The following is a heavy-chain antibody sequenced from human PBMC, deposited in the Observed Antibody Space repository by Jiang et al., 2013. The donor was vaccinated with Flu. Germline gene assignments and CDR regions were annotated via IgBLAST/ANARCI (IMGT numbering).Heavy chain of an antibody. V-gene: IGHV4-59*01. Sequence: GSGLVKPSETLSLTCTVSGGSISSYYWSWIRQPPGKGLEWIGYIYYSGSTNYNPSLKSRVTISVDTSKNQFSLKLSSVTAADTAVYYCARGMGRKYTPDYWGQGTLVTVSS. CDR3: ARGMGRKYTPDY. CDR1: GGSISSYY. D-gene: IGHD1-14*01. J-gene: IGHJ4*02. CDR2: IYYSGST.